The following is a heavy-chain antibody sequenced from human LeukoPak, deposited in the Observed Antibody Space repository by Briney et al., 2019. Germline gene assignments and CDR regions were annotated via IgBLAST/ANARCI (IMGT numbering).Heavy chain of an antibody. CDR2: ISSSSSYI. D-gene: IGHD2-2*01. CDR1: GFTFSSYS. Sequence: PGGSLRLSCAASGFTFSSYSMNWVRQAPGKGLEWVSSISSSSSYIYYADSVKGRFTISRDNAKNSLYLQMNSLRAEDTAVYYCARDGDIVVVPAAEIPGGEIDYYYGMDVWGQGTTVTVSS. J-gene: IGHJ6*02. V-gene: IGHV3-21*01. CDR3: ARDGDIVVVPAAEIPGGEIDYYYGMDV.